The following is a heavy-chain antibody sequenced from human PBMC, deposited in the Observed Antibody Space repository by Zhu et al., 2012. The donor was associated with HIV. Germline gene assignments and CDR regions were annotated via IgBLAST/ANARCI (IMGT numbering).Heavy chain of an antibody. CDR3: ARIAVAESYFDY. D-gene: IGHD6-19*01. CDR2: IHHSGRT. CDR1: GGSFSGHY. J-gene: IGHJ4*02. Sequence: QVQLQQWGAGLLKPSETLSLSCAVYGGSFSGHYWSWIRQPPGKGLEWIGEIHHSGRTNYNPSLKSRVTISVDTSKNQFPLKLSSVTAADTALYYCARIAVAESYFDYWGQGTLVTVSS. V-gene: IGHV4-34*01.